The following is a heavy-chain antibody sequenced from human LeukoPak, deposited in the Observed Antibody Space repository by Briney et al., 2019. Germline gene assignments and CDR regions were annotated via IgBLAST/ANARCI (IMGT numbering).Heavy chain of an antibody. CDR2: INPNSGGT. CDR1: GYTFTGYY. V-gene: IGHV1-2*02. CDR3: ARDRVFGVVFGRFDP. D-gene: IGHD3-3*01. Sequence: GASVKVSCKASGYTFTGYYMHWVRQAPGQGLEWMGWINPNSGGTSYAQKFQGRVSMTRDTSISTVYMELSGLRSDDTAIYYCARDRVFGVVFGRFDPWGQGTLLTVST. J-gene: IGHJ5*02.